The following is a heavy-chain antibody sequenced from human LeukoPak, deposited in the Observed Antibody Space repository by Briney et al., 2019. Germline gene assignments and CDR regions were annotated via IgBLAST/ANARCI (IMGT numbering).Heavy chain of an antibody. CDR2: INPNSGGT. V-gene: IGHV1-2*02. J-gene: IGHJ3*01. D-gene: IGHD5-12*01. CDR3: ALWEIVHYAFDF. Sequence: ASVKVSCKASGYTFTDYYLHWVRQAPGQGLEWMGWINPNSGGTNYAQKFQGRVTMTRDTSISTAYMELNRLRSDDTAVYYCALWEIVHYAFDFWGQGTMVTVSS. CDR1: GYTFTDYY.